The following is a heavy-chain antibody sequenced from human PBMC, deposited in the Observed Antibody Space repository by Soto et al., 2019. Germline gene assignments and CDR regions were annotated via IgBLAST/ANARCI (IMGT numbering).Heavy chain of an antibody. CDR2: IYYSGST. Sequence: SETLSLTCTVSGGSISSSSYFWGWIRQPPGKGLEWIGSIYYSGSTYYNPSLKSRVTISVDTSKNQFSLKLSSVTAADTAVYYCARSENYGMDVWGQGTTVT. CDR1: GGSISSSSYF. CDR3: ARSENYGMDV. J-gene: IGHJ6*02. V-gene: IGHV4-39*07.